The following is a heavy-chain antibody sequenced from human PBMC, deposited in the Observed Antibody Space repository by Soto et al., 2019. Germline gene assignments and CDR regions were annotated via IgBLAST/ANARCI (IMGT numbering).Heavy chain of an antibody. V-gene: IGHV4-34*01. Sequence: SETLSLTCAVYGGSFSCYYWSWIRQAPGKGLEWIGEINHSGSTNYNPSLKRRVTISLDTSKNQFSLELSSVTAAATAVYYCARRRGQYCSSTSCYSRFDPWGQGTLVTVSS. J-gene: IGHJ5*02. CDR2: INHSGST. CDR3: ARRRGQYCSSTSCYSRFDP. CDR1: GGSFSCYY. D-gene: IGHD2-2*02.